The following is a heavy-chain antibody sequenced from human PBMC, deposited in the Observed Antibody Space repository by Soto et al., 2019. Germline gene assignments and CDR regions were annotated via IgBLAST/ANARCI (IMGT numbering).Heavy chain of an antibody. V-gene: IGHV4-39*01. D-gene: IGHD4-17*01. CDR3: ARRSTVTYDY. Sequence: QLQLQESGPELLKPSETLSLTCTVSGGSITSNSYYWGWIRQPPGKGLEWIGSFYYSESTYFNPSLKSRVTISVDTSKNQFSLKLSAVTAADTAVYYCARRSTVTYDYWGQGILVTVSS. J-gene: IGHJ4*02. CDR2: FYYSEST. CDR1: GGSITSNSYY.